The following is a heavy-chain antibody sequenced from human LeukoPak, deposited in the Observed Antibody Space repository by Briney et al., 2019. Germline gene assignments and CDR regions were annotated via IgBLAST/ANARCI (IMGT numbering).Heavy chain of an antibody. CDR3: ATSGLSRFGF. V-gene: IGHV3-23*01. Sequence: GGSLRLSCAASGFTFSNYAMRWVRQAPGKGPEWVSGISGSGGSTYYADSAKGRFTISRDNSKNTLYLQMNSLRAGDTAVYYCATSGLSRFGFWGQGTLVTVSS. CDR2: ISGSGGST. J-gene: IGHJ4*02. CDR1: GFTFSNYA. D-gene: IGHD2/OR15-2a*01.